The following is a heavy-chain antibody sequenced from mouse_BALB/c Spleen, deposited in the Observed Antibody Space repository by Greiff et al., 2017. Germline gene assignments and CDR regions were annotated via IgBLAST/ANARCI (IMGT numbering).Heavy chain of an antibody. J-gene: IGHJ4*01. V-gene: IGHV2-9*02. CDR2: IWAGGST. CDR1: GFSLTSYG. D-gene: IGHD2-14*01. Sequence: VQRVESGPGLVAPSQSLSITCTVSGFSLTSYGVHWVRQPPGKGLEWLGVIWAGGSTNYNSALMSRLSISKDNSKSQVFLKMNSLQTDDTAMYHCAREGYRYYAMDYWGQGTSVTVSS. CDR3: AREGYRYYAMDY.